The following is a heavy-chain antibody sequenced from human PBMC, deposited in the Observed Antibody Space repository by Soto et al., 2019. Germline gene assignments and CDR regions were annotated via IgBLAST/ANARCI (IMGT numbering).Heavy chain of an antibody. V-gene: IGHV3-7*01. D-gene: IGHD5-12*01. J-gene: IGHJ4*02. CDR2: IKQDGSEK. CDR1: GFTFSSYW. CDR3: ARDGYSGYEGFDY. Sequence: GGSLRLSCAASGFTFSSYWMSWVRQAPGKGLEWVANIKQDGSEKCYVDSVKGRFTISRDNAKNSLYLQMNSLRAEDTAVYYCARDGYSGYEGFDYWGQGTLVTVSS.